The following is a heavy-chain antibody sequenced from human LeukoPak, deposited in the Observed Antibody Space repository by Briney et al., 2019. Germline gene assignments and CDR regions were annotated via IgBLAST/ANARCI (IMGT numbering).Heavy chain of an antibody. J-gene: IGHJ4*02. CDR1: GFTFSSYW. Sequence: GGSLRLSCAASGFTFSSYWMHWVRQAPGKGLVWVSGINWNGGSTGYADSVKGRFTISRDNAKNSLYLQMNSLRAEDTAVYYCARDSVIYGYWGQGTLVTVSS. D-gene: IGHD3/OR15-3a*01. V-gene: IGHV3-20*04. CDR3: ARDSVIYGY. CDR2: INWNGGST.